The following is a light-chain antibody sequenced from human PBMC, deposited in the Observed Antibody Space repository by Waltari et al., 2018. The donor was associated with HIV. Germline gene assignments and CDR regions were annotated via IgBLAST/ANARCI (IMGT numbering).Light chain of an antibody. J-gene: IGLJ3*02. CDR2: GNS. CDR3: QSYDSSLSGSV. Sequence: QSVLTQPPSVSGAPGQRVTISCTGSSSNIGAGYGVHWYQQLPGTAPKLLIYGNSNRPSGVPDRFSGSKSGTSASLAITGLQAEDEADYYYQSYDSSLSGSVFGGGTKLTVL. CDR1: SSNIGAGYG. V-gene: IGLV1-40*01.